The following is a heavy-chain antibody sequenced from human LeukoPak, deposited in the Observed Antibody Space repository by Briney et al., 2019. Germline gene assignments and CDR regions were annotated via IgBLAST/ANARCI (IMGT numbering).Heavy chain of an antibody. Sequence: GGSLRLSCAASGFTFSSYSMVWVRQAPGKGLEWVSSISSGSNYIYYADSVKGRFTISRDNARTSLYLQMNSLRAEDTAVYYCARDKAQDSVYYGMDVWGQGTTVTVSS. CDR2: ISSGSNYI. CDR3: ARDKAQDSVYYGMDV. V-gene: IGHV3-21*06. CDR1: GFTFSSYS. D-gene: IGHD6-6*01. J-gene: IGHJ6*02.